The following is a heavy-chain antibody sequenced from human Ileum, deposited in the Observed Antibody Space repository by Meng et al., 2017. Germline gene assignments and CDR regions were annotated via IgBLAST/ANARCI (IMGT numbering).Heavy chain of an antibody. Sequence: VQLQESGRGLVVPSEPLSLTCTVSGGSISSHYWNWVRQPPGKGLEWIGYIYYSGTTNYNPSLKSRVAMSVDTSKNQFSLELSSVTAADTAVYYCARGASSTRGDFDYWGQGTLVTVSS. CDR1: GGSISSHY. CDR3: ARGASSTRGDFDY. J-gene: IGHJ4*02. CDR2: IYYSGTT. V-gene: IGHV4-59*11. D-gene: IGHD2-2*01.